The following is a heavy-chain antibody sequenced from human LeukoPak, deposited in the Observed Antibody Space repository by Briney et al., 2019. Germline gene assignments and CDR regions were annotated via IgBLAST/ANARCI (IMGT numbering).Heavy chain of an antibody. Sequence: SETLSLTCTVSGXPIRSSYGSWIRQPPGKGLEWIGYIYYTGTTTYNPSLKSRVTISVDTSKNQFSLNLSSVTAADTAVYYCARRGGLNRGYWYFDLWGRGTLVTVSS. D-gene: IGHD3-16*01. CDR1: GXPIRSSY. V-gene: IGHV4-59*01. J-gene: IGHJ2*01. CDR3: ARRGGLNRGYWYFDL. CDR2: IYYTGTT.